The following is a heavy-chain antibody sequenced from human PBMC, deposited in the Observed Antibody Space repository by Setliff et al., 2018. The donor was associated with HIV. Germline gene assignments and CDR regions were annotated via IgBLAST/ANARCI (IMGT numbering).Heavy chain of an antibody. CDR1: GFTFSSYD. V-gene: IGHV3-23*01. Sequence: GGSLRLSCAASGFTFSSYDMSWVRQAPGKGLEWVSGISGSGGSTYYADSVKGRFTISRDNSKNTLYLQMNSLRAEDTAVYYCADQYSSSWTTFDYWGQGTLVTVSS. CDR2: ISGSGGST. D-gene: IGHD6-13*01. J-gene: IGHJ4*02. CDR3: ADQYSSSWTTFDY.